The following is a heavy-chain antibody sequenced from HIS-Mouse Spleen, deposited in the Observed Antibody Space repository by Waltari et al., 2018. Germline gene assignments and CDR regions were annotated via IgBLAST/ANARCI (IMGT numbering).Heavy chain of an antibody. CDR1: GFTVSSNY. J-gene: IGHJ6*02. CDR2: IYSGGST. CDR3: ARDTVIAARSYGMDV. D-gene: IGHD6-6*01. Sequence: EVQLVESGGGLIQPGGSLRLSCAASGFTVSSNYMSWVRQAPGKGLEWVQVIYSGGSTYYADSVKGRFTISRDNSKNTLYLQMNSLRAEDTAVYYCARDTVIAARSYGMDVWGQGTTVTVSS. V-gene: IGHV3-53*01.